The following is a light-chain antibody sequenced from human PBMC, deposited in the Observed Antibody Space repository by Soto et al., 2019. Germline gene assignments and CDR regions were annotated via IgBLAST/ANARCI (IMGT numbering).Light chain of an antibody. CDR3: QQYGSSPPWIT. Sequence: EIVLTQSPGTLSLSPGERATLSCRASQSVSSSYLAWYQQKPGQAPRLLIYGASSRATGIPDRFSGSGSGTDFTLTISRLEAEYFAVYYCQQYGSSPPWITFGQGTRLEIK. V-gene: IGKV3-20*01. J-gene: IGKJ5*01. CDR1: QSVSSSY. CDR2: GAS.